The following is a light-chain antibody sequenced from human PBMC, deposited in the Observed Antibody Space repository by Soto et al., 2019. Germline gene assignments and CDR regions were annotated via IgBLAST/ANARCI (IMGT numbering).Light chain of an antibody. J-gene: IGKJ1*01. CDR2: DAS. CDR3: QQYNKWPPWT. CDR1: QSVYSN. Sequence: EIVMTQSPATLSLSPGERATLSCRASQSVYSNLAWYQQKPGQPPRLLIYDASNRAPGIPARFSGSGSGTAFTLTISSLQSEDFAVYYCQQYNKWPPWTFGQGTRVEIK. V-gene: IGKV3-15*01.